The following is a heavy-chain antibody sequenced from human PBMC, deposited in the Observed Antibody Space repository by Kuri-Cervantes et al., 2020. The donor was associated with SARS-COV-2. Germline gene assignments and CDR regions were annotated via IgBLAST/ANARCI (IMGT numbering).Heavy chain of an antibody. CDR3: AREIITIFGVNFDY. Sequence: GESLKISCAASGFIFSSHSMNWVRQAPGKGLEWVSYISSSSSTIYYADSVKGRFTISRDNAKNSLYLQMNSLRAEDTAVYYCAREIITIFGVNFDYWGQGTLVTVSS. D-gene: IGHD3-3*01. V-gene: IGHV3-48*04. CDR1: GFIFSSHS. CDR2: ISSSSSTI. J-gene: IGHJ4*02.